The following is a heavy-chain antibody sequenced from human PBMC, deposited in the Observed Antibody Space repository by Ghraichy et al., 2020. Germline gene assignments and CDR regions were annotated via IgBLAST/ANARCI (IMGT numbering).Heavy chain of an antibody. CDR3: ARSSYDSSGYYRLFDY. J-gene: IGHJ4*02. CDR1: GFTFSSYW. Sequence: LSLTCAASGFTFSSYWMHWVRQAPGKGLVWVSRINSDGSSTSYADSVKGRFTISRDNAKNTLYLQMNSLRAEDTAVYYCARSSYDSSGYYRLFDYWGQGTLVTVSS. V-gene: IGHV3-74*01. CDR2: INSDGSST. D-gene: IGHD3-22*01.